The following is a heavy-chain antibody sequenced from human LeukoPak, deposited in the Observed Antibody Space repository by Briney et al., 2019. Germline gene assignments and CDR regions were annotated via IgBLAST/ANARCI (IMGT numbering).Heavy chain of an antibody. Sequence: ASVTVSFKASGYTFTVYYMHWVRQAPGQGLEWMGWINPNSGGTNYAQKFQGRVTMTRDTSISTAYMELSRLRSDDTAVYYCARGVGQQLVPDYWGQGTLVTVSS. CDR2: INPNSGGT. CDR3: ARGVGQQLVPDY. CDR1: GYTFTVYY. J-gene: IGHJ4*02. V-gene: IGHV1-2*02. D-gene: IGHD6-13*01.